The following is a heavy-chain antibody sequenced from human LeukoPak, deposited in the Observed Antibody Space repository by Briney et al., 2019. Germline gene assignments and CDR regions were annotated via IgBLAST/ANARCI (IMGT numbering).Heavy chain of an antibody. V-gene: IGHV4-30-4*08. CDR1: GGSISSGDYY. D-gene: IGHD5-18*01. J-gene: IGHJ4*02. Sequence: SQTLSLTCTVSGGSISSGDYYWSWIRQPPGKGLEWIGYIYYSGSTYYNPSLKSRVTISVDTSKNQFSLKLSSVTAVDTAVYYCARRDTAMVNFDYWGQGTLVTVSS. CDR3: ARRDTAMVNFDY. CDR2: IYYSGST.